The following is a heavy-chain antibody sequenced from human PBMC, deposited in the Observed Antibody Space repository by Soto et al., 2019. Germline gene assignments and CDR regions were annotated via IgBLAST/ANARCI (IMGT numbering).Heavy chain of an antibody. CDR1: GGSISSGGYY. J-gene: IGHJ5*02. CDR3: AREFSAYYDFWSGPRGWFDP. Sequence: SETLSLTCTVSGGSISSGGYYWSWIRQHPGKGLELIGYIYYSGSTYYNPSLKSRVTISVDTSKNQFSLKLSSVTAADTAVYYCAREFSAYYDFWSGPRGWFDPWGQGTLVTVSS. D-gene: IGHD3-3*01. V-gene: IGHV4-31*03. CDR2: IYYSGST.